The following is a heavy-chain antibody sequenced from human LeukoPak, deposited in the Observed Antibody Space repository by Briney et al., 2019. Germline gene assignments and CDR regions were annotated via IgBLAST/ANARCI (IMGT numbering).Heavy chain of an antibody. J-gene: IGHJ6*04. CDR1: GGSISSYY. D-gene: IGHD3-3*01. CDR2: IYTSGST. CDR3: ARDGFTIFGVVTQMDV. Sequence: SETLSLTCTVSGGSISSYYWSWIRQPAGKGLEWIGRIYTSGSTNYNPSLKSRVTMSVDTSKNQFSLKLSSVTAADTAVYYCARDGFTIFGVVTQMDVWGKGTTVTVSS. V-gene: IGHV4-4*07.